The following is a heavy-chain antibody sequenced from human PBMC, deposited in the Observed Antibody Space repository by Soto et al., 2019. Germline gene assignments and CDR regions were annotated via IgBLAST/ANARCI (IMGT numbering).Heavy chain of an antibody. CDR1: GFTFSNFA. D-gene: IGHD6-13*01. V-gene: IGHV3-30*04. CDR2: TSSDGRNK. CDR3: ARDYGYGSTWYSPADY. Sequence: QVHLVESGGGVVQPGRSLRLSCAASGFTFSNFAIHWVRQAPGKGLEWVAVTSSDGRNKYYADSVKGRFTISRDNSKNTLFLQMNCLRSEDTAVYYCARDYGYGSTWYSPADYWGQGTLVTVSS. J-gene: IGHJ4*02.